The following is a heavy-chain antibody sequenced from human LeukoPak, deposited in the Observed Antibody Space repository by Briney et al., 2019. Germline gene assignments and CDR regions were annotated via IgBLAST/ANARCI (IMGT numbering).Heavy chain of an antibody. CDR1: GGSLSGYY. Sequence: KPSETLSLTCAVYGGSLSGYYWSWIRQPPGKGLEWIGEINHSGSTNYNPSLKSRVTISVDTSKNQFSLKLSSVTAADTAVYYCARGLRPQRWSPSRYFDLWGRGTLVTVSS. D-gene: IGHD4-23*01. CDR2: INHSGST. J-gene: IGHJ2*01. CDR3: ARGLRPQRWSPSRYFDL. V-gene: IGHV4-34*01.